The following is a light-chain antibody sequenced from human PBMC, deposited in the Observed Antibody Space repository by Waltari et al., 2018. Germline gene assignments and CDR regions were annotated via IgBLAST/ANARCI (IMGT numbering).Light chain of an antibody. J-gene: IGLJ3*02. Sequence: NFMLTQPHSVSESPGKTVTIPCTRSRGSIASNYVQWYQQRPGSSPTTVIYEDNQRPSGVPDRFSGSIDSSSNSASLTISGLKTEDEADYYCQSYDSSNHGVFGGGTKLTVL. CDR1: RGSIASNY. CDR2: EDN. CDR3: QSYDSSNHGV. V-gene: IGLV6-57*01.